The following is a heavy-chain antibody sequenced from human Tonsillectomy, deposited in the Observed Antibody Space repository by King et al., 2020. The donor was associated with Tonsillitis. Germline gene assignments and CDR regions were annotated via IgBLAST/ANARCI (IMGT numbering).Heavy chain of an antibody. CDR2: ILYSGST. V-gene: IGHV4-39*01. CDR1: GGSISSTSFY. D-gene: IGHD2/OR15-2a*01. Sequence: QLQESGPGLVKPSETLSLTCTVSGGSISSTSFYWGWIRQPPGKGLEWIGSILYSGSTYYDPSLQSRVTISVDTSQNQFSLELSSVTAADTAVYYCARHRLLNWFDRWGKGTLVTVSS. J-gene: IGHJ5*02. CDR3: ARHRLLNWFDR.